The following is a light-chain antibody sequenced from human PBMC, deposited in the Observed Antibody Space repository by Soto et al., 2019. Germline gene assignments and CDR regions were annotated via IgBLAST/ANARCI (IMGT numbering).Light chain of an antibody. Sequence: EIVLPQSPGTLSLSPGARSPLSGRASQSVSSSYLAWYQWKPGQAPRRLIYGASSRATGIPDRFSGSGSGTDFTLTISRLEPEDFAVYYCQQYGSSVTFGEGTRLEIK. J-gene: IGKJ5*01. CDR3: QQYGSSVT. V-gene: IGKV3-20*01. CDR1: QSVSSSY. CDR2: GAS.